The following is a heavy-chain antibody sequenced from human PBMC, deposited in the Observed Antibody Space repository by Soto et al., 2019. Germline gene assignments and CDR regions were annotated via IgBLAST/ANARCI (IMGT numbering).Heavy chain of an antibody. CDR2: INPGGSTT. CDR3: ARVAIGSYYFEY. CDR1: GFTFSSYW. V-gene: IGHV3-74*01. Sequence: EVQLVESGGGLVQPGGSLRLSCAASGFTFSSYWMHWVRQAPGKGLVWVSRINPGGSTTSYADSVKGRFTISRDSAKDTLYLQMNSLRAEDTAVYYCARVAIGSYYFEYWGQGTLVTVSS. J-gene: IGHJ4*02. D-gene: IGHD3-10*01.